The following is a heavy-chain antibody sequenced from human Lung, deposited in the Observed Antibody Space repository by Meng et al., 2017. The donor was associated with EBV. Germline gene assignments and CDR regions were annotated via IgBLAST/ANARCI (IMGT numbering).Heavy chain of an antibody. J-gene: IGHJ4*02. V-gene: IGHV1-46*01. CDR1: GYTFTNYY. CDR3: ARSASYAKDY. D-gene: IGHD5-18*01. Sequence: QVQLVPSGAEVKKPGASVMVSCKASGYTFTNYYIHWVRQAPGQGLEWMGLITPSSRTSYAQKFQGRVTMTRDTSTSTLYMELISLRSDDTAVYYCARSASYAKDYWGQGTLVTVSS. CDR2: ITPSSRT.